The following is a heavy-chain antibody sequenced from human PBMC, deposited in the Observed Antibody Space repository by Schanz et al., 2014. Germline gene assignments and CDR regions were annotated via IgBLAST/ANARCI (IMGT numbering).Heavy chain of an antibody. CDR1: GFTFSSYA. V-gene: IGHV3-23*05. J-gene: IGHJ4*02. CDR2: IYASGAT. D-gene: IGHD3-10*01. CDR3: ARDGNYYGSRNYYKTPYYVDY. Sequence: EVQLLESGGGLVQPGGSLRLSCAASGFTFSSYAMSWVRQAPGKGLEWVSTIYASGATYYADSVKRRFTISRDISKNTLHLQVTSLRAEDTAIYYCARDGNYYGSRNYYKTPYYVDYWGQGTLVTVSS.